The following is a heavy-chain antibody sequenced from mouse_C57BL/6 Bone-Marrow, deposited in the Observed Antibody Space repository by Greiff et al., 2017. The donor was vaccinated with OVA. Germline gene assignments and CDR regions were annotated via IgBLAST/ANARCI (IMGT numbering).Heavy chain of an antibody. V-gene: IGHV1-47*01. D-gene: IGHD2-4*01. CDR2: FHPYNDDT. CDR3: ARPGDYDGDGFAY. CDR1: GYTFTTYP. J-gene: IGHJ3*01. Sequence: QVQLQQSGAELVKPGASVKMSCKASGYTFTTYPLEWMKQNHGKSLEWIGNFHPYNDDTKYNEKFKGKATLTVEKSSSTVYLGLSRLTSDDSAVYYCARPGDYDGDGFAYWGQGTLVTVSA.